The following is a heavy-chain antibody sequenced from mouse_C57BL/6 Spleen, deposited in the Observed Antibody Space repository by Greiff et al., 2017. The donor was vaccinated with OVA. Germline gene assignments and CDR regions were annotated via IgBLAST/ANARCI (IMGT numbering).Heavy chain of an antibody. CDR1: GYTFTDYN. Sequence: SGPELVKPGASVKIPCKASGYTFTDYNMDWVKQSHGKSLEWIGDINPNNGGTIYNQKFKGKATLTADKSSSTAYMQLNSLTSEDSAVYFCARKDYYAMDYWGQGTSVTVSS. V-gene: IGHV1-18*01. J-gene: IGHJ4*01. CDR2: INPNNGGT. CDR3: ARKDYYAMDY.